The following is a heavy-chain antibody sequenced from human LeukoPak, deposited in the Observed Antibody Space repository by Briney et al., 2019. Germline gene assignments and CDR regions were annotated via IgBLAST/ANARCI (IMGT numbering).Heavy chain of an antibody. CDR1: GFTFSNVW. V-gene: IGHV3-15*07. Sequence: TGGSLRLSCAASGFTFSNVWMNWVRQAPGKGLEWVGRIRSKTHGEAIDYAAPVRGRFTISRDDSKNTLYLQLNSLKTEDTAVYYCTTDPFAENYFDYWGQGTLVTVSS. J-gene: IGHJ4*02. D-gene: IGHD1-14*01. CDR3: TTDPFAENYFDY. CDR2: IRSKTHGEAI.